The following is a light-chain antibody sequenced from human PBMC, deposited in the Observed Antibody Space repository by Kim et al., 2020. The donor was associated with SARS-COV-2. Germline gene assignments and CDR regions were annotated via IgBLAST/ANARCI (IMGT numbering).Light chain of an antibody. CDR2: AAS. Sequence: SASVGDRVTITSRASQSISSYLAWYQQKPGKAPKLLIYAASTLQSGVPSRFSGSGSGTDFTLTISSLQPEDFATYYCQQLNSYPYFGQGTRLEIK. J-gene: IGKJ5*01. CDR3: QQLNSYPY. CDR1: QSISSY. V-gene: IGKV1-9*01.